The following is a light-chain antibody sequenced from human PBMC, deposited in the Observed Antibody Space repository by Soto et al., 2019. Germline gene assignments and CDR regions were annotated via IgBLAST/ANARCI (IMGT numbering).Light chain of an antibody. J-gene: IGKJ1*01. V-gene: IGKV3-15*01. Sequence: IVMTQSPATLSVFTGGRASLSCRASQSVSNNLAWYQKKPGQAPRLLMYGASTRAAGISVRFSGSGSGTEFTLIIISLQSDDSAVYYCQQYHNAGSTFGQGTKVEI. CDR3: QQYHNAGST. CDR2: GAS. CDR1: QSVSNN.